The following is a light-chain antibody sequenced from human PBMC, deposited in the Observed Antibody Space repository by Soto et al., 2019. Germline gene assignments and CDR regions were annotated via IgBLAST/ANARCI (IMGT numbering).Light chain of an antibody. CDR1: QSVSSY. CDR2: DAS. Sequence: EIVLTQSPATLSLSPGERATLSCRASQSVSSYLAWYQQKPGQAPRLLIYDASNRATGIPARFSGSGSGTDFTLTISILEPEDFAGYYCPPRIKSLNFGGGTKVEIK. CDR3: PPRIKSLN. J-gene: IGKJ4*01. V-gene: IGKV3-11*01.